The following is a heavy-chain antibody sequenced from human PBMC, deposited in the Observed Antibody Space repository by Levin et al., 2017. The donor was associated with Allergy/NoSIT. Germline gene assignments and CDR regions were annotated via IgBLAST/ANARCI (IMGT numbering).Heavy chain of an antibody. Sequence: PGESLKISCAASGFTFSRYGIHWVRQAPGKGLEWVAIIWYDGSNKYYADSVKGRFTISRDNSKNTLYLQMSSLRAEDTAVYYCARDLTTGGIDYWGQGTLVTVSS. CDR3: ARDLTTGGIDY. D-gene: IGHD4/OR15-4a*01. V-gene: IGHV3-33*01. CDR1: GFTFSRYG. J-gene: IGHJ4*02. CDR2: IWYDGSNK.